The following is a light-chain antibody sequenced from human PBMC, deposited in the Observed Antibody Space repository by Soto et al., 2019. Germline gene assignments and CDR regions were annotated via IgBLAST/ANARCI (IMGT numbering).Light chain of an antibody. CDR1: QSISSW. J-gene: IGKJ1*01. V-gene: IGKV1-5*03. CDR2: KAS. Sequence: DIQMTQSPSTLSASVGDRVTITCRASQSISSWLAWYQQKPGKVPNLLIYKASTLESGVPSRFSGSGSGTEFTLTISSLQPDDFATYYCQQYNSYSRTFGQGTKVEI. CDR3: QQYNSYSRT.